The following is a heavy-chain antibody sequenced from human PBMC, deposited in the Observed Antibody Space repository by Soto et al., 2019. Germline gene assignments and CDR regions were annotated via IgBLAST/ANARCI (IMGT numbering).Heavy chain of an antibody. J-gene: IGHJ4*02. CDR3: ATHPIQVWPKADY. Sequence: SETLSLTCTVSGGSISSSSYYWGWIRQPPGKGLEWIGSIYYSGSTYYNPSLKSRVTISVDTSKNQFSLKLSSVTAADTAVYYCATHPIQVWPKADYWGQGTLVTVSS. D-gene: IGHD5-18*01. CDR1: GGSISSSSYY. V-gene: IGHV4-39*01. CDR2: IYYSGST.